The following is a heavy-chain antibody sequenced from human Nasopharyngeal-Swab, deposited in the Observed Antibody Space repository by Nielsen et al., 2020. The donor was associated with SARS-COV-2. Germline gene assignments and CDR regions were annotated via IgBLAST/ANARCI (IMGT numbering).Heavy chain of an antibody. D-gene: IGHD3-3*01. CDR3: ARDGLDFGVVIMGDDWYYGMDV. CDR2: MNPNSGNT. Sequence: ASVKVSCKASGYTFTSYDINWVRQATGQGLEWMGWMNPNSGNTGYAQKFQGRVTMTRNTSISTAYMELSSLRSEDTAVYYCARDGLDFGVVIMGDDWYYGMDVWGQGTTVTVSS. J-gene: IGHJ6*02. CDR1: GYTFTSYD. V-gene: IGHV1-8*01.